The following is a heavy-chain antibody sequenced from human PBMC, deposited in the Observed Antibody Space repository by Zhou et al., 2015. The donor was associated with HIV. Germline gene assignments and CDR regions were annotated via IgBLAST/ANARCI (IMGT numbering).Heavy chain of an antibody. D-gene: IGHD3-10*01. J-gene: IGHJ6*02. CDR3: AREESYYGSGSYYNVAYHYYYGMDV. CDR1: RFTFNSYG. V-gene: IGHV3-30*03. Sequence: QGHLVESGGGVVQPGKSLRLSCAASRFTFNSYGMHWVRQAPGKGLEWVAVISSDGRIDYFANAVKGRFTISRDNSQNTLYLQMNVLRVDDTAMYYCAREESYYGSGSYYNVAYHYYYGMDVWGQGTTVTVSS. CDR2: ISSDGRID.